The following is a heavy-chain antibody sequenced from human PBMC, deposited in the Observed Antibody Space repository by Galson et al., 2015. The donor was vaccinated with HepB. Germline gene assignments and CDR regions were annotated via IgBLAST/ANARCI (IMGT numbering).Heavy chain of an antibody. CDR1: GYTFTGYY. J-gene: IGHJ5*02. CDR3: ARDYNYGSGDHGS. CDR2: INPNSGGT. Sequence: SVKVSCKASGYTFTGYYMHWVRQAPGQGLEWMGRINPNSGGTNYAQKFQGRVTMTRDTSISTAYMELSRLRSDDTAVYYCARDYNYGSGDHGSWGQGTLVTVSS. V-gene: IGHV1-2*06. D-gene: IGHD3-16*01.